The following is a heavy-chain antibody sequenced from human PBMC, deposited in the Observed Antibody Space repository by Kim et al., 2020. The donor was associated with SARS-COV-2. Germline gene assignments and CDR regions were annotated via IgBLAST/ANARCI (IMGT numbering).Heavy chain of an antibody. D-gene: IGHD3-10*01. V-gene: IGHV1-69*01. J-gene: IGHJ5*02. CDR3: ARDEGSGSRNNWFDP. Sequence: QKFQGRVTITADESTSTAYMELSSLRSEDTAVYYCARDEGSGSRNNWFDPWGQGTLVTVSS.